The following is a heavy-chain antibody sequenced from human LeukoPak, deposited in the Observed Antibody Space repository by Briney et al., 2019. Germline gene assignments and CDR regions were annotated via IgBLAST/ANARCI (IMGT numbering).Heavy chain of an antibody. Sequence: SETLPLTCTVSGGSISSGGYYWSWIRQHPGKGLEWIGYIYYSGSTYYNPSLKSRVTISVDTSKNQFSLKLSSVTAADTAVYYCARLDGYNQIDYWGQGTLVTVSS. V-gene: IGHV4-31*03. CDR2: IYYSGST. CDR3: ARLDGYNQIDY. CDR1: GGSISSGGYY. J-gene: IGHJ4*02. D-gene: IGHD5-24*01.